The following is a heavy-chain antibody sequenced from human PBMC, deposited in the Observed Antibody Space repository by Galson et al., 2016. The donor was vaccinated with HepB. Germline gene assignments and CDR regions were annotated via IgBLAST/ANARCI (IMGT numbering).Heavy chain of an antibody. V-gene: IGHV3-30*18. CDR3: AKPYTAGPSSYFDC. J-gene: IGHJ4*02. D-gene: IGHD5-18*01. CDR2: ISYDGSLK. CDR1: GFTFSSYG. Sequence: SLRLSCAASGFTFSSYGMHWVRQAPGKGLEWVAAISYDGSLKYYADSVEGRFTISRDNSKNTLYLQMNSLRAEDTAVYYCAKPYTAGPSSYFDCWGQGTLVTVSS.